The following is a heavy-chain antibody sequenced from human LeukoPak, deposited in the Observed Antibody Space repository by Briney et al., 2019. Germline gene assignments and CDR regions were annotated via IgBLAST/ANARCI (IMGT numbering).Heavy chain of an antibody. V-gene: IGHV3-33*01. J-gene: IGHJ2*01. CDR3: AREDYNDSGWYFDL. CDR1: GFTFRRYG. D-gene: IGHD3-22*01. CDR2: IWYDGSNK. Sequence: PGGSLRLSCAVSGFTFRRYGMHWVRQAPGKGLEWVAVIWYDGSNKYYADSVKGRFTISRDSSKNTLDLQMNSLRAEDTAVFFCAREDYNDSGWYFDLWGRGTLVTVSS.